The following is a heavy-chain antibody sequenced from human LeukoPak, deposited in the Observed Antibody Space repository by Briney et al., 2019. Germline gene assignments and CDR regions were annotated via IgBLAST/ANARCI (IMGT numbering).Heavy chain of an antibody. CDR2: IYYSGST. Sequence: PSGTLSLTCTVSGGSISSYYWSWIRQPPGKGLEWIGYIYYSGSTNYNPSLKSRVTISVDTSKNQFSLKLSSVTAADTAVYYCARHYSGSYLRYFDYWGQGTLVTVSS. D-gene: IGHD1-26*01. CDR3: ARHYSGSYLRYFDY. V-gene: IGHV4-59*08. J-gene: IGHJ4*02. CDR1: GGSISSYY.